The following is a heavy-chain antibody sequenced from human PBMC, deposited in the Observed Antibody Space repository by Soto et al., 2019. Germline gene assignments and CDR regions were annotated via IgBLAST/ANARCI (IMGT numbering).Heavy chain of an antibody. CDR3: AKDLDYYDSSGYYYLDY. J-gene: IGHJ4*02. D-gene: IGHD3-22*01. CDR1: GFTFSSYA. Sequence: PGGSLRLSCAASGFTFSSYAMSWVRQAPGKGLEWVSAISGSGGSTYYAESVKGRFTISRDSSKNTLYLQMNSLRAEDTAVYYCAKDLDYYDSSGYYYLDYWGQGTLVTVSS. CDR2: ISGSGGST. V-gene: IGHV3-23*01.